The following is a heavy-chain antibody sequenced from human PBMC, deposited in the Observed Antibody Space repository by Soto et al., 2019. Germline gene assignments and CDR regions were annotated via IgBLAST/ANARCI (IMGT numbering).Heavy chain of an antibody. CDR3: TTGGYSYGYNRDTFWYYYYGMDV. CDR2: IKSKTDGGTT. CDR1: GFTFSNAW. Sequence: EVQLVESGGGLVKPGGSLRLSCAASGFTFSNAWMNWVRQAPGKGLEWVGRIKSKTDGGTTDYAAPVKGRFTISRDDSKNTLYLQMNSLKTEDTAVYYCTTGGYSYGYNRDTFWYYYYGMDVWGQGTTVTVSS. J-gene: IGHJ6*02. D-gene: IGHD5-18*01. V-gene: IGHV3-15*07.